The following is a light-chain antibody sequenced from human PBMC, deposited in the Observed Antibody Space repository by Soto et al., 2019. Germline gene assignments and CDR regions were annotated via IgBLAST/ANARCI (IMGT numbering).Light chain of an antibody. CDR1: SGHSSYA. V-gene: IGLV4-69*01. CDR3: QSWGTGVV. Sequence: QPVLTQSPSASASLGASVKLTCTLSSGHSSYAIAWHQQQPEKGPRYLMKLNSDGSHSKGDGIPDRFSGSSSGAERYLTISSLQSEDEADSYCQSWGTGVVFGGGTKLTLL. J-gene: IGLJ2*01. CDR2: LNSDGSH.